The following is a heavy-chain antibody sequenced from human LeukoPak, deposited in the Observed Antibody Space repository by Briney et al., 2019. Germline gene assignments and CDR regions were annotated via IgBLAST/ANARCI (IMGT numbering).Heavy chain of an antibody. D-gene: IGHD3-10*01. CDR1: GFTFNNYG. Sequence: GGSLRLSCAASGFTFNNYGMHWVRQAPGKGLGWVAFIRYNGNNQYYADSVKGRFTNSRDNSKNTLYLQMNSLKGDDTAVYYCAKDSAFYYIDVWGKGTTVIISS. V-gene: IGHV3-30*02. CDR3: AKDSAFYYIDV. J-gene: IGHJ6*03. CDR2: IRYNGNNQ.